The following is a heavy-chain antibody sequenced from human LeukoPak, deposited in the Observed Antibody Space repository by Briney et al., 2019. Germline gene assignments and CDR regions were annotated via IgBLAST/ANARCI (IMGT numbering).Heavy chain of an antibody. CDR3: ARKVVPVGVPAWWFDP. V-gene: IGHV4-31*03. CDR2: ISYNGST. CDR1: GGSISSSDYS. Sequence: SETLSLTCTVSGGSISSSDYSWTWIRQRPGKGLEWIVYISYNGSTYYKPSLKSRVTISADTSKSQFFLKLTSVTAADTAIYYCARKVVPVGVPAWWFDPWGQGTLVIVSS. D-gene: IGHD2-2*01. J-gene: IGHJ5*02.